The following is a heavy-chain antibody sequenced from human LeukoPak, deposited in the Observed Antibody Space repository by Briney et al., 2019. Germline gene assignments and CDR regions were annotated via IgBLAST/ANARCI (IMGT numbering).Heavy chain of an antibody. CDR3: ARVRYYDGSGYPRTDWYFDL. V-gene: IGHV4-30-2*01. D-gene: IGHD3-22*01. CDR2: IYHSGST. CDR1: GGSISSGGYS. J-gene: IGHJ2*01. Sequence: SPTLSLTCAVSGGSISSGGYSWSWIRQPPGKGLEWIGYIYHSGSTYYNPSLKSRVTISVDRSKNQFSLKLSSVTAADTAVYYCARVRYYDGSGYPRTDWYFDLWGRGTLVTVSS.